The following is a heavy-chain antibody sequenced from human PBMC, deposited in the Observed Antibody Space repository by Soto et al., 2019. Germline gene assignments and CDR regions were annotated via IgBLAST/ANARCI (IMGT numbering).Heavy chain of an antibody. D-gene: IGHD3-16*02. CDR2: IRSKAYGGTT. Sequence: PGGSLRLSCTASGFTFGDYAMSWVRQAPGKGLEWVGFIRSKAYGGTTEYAASVKGRFTISRDDSKSIAYLQMNSLKTEDTAVYYCTREFMITFGGVIVIPGYYFDYWGQGTLVTVSS. V-gene: IGHV3-49*04. CDR3: TREFMITFGGVIVIPGYYFDY. J-gene: IGHJ4*02. CDR1: GFTFGDYA.